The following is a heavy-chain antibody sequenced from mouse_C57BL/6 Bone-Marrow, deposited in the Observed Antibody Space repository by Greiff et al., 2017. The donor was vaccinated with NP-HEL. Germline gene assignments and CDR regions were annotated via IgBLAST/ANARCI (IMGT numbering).Heavy chain of an antibody. CDR3: ARVGVTTGEYYFDY. CDR1: GYAFTNYL. CDR2: LNPGSGGT. V-gene: IGHV1-54*01. J-gene: IGHJ2*01. Sequence: QVQLQQSGAELVRPGTSVKVSCKASGYAFTNYLIEWVKQRPGQGLEWIGVLNPGSGGTNYTEKFKGKATLTADKSSSTAYMQLSSLTSEDSAVYFCARVGVTTGEYYFDYWGQGTTLTVSS. D-gene: IGHD2-2*01.